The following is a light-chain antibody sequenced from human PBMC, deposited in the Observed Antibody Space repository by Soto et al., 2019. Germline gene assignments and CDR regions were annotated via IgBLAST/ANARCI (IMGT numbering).Light chain of an antibody. CDR3: QQSYSTLVT. J-gene: IGKJ4*01. CDR1: QSISSY. Sequence: DIQMTQSPSSLSASVGDRVTITCRASQSISSYLNWYQQKPGKAPKLLIYAASSLQSGVPSRFSGSGSGTDVTLTISSLQPADFATYYCQQSYSTLVTFGGGTKVEIK. V-gene: IGKV1-39*01. CDR2: AAS.